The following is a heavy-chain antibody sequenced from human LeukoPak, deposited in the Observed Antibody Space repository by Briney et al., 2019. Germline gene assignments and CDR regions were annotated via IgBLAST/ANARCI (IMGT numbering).Heavy chain of an antibody. V-gene: IGHV3-7*01. J-gene: IGHJ6*03. Sequence: GGSLRLSCAASGFTLSSYWMSWVRQAPGKGLEWVANIKQDGSEKYYVDSVKGRFTISRDNAKNSLYLQMNSLRAEDTAVYYCARGSAYYYYYMDVWGKGTTVTVSS. CDR2: IKQDGSEK. CDR1: GFTLSSYW. CDR3: ARGSAYYYYYMDV.